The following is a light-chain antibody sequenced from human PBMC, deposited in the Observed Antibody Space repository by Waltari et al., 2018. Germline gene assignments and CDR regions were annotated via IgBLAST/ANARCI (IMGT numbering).Light chain of an antibody. CDR1: RSDIGLYDY. CDR3: SAYTATDTYV. J-gene: IGLJ1*01. CDR2: DVS. Sequence: SALTQPASMSGSPGQSITISCTGTRSDIGLYDYVSWYQQHPGKAPKLIISDVSQRPSGVTARFSGSKSGYTASLTISGLQTEDEADYYCSAYTATDTYVFGSRTTVTVL. V-gene: IGLV2-14*03.